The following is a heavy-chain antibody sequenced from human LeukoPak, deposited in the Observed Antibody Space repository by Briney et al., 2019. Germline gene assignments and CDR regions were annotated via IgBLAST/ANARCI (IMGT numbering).Heavy chain of an antibody. V-gene: IGHV3-9*03. J-gene: IGHJ3*02. CDR1: GFTFDDYA. CDR2: ISWNSGSI. CDR3: AKGVSGYSLDDAFDI. D-gene: IGHD3-22*01. Sequence: GRSLRLSCAASGFTFDDYAMHWVRHAPGKGLEWVSGISWNSGSIGYADSVKGRFTISRDNAKNSLYLQMNSLRAEDMALYYCAKGVSGYSLDDAFDIWGQGTMVTVSS.